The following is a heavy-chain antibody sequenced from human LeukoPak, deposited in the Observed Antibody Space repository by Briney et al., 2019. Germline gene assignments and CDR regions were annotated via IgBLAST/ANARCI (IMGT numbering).Heavy chain of an antibody. CDR1: GGTFSSYA. CDR3: ALIGNWNAHFDY. D-gene: IGHD1-1*01. CDR2: IIPILGIA. J-gene: IGHJ4*02. Sequence: SVTVSCKASGGTFSSYAISWVRQAPGQGLEWMGRIIPILGIANYAQKFQGRVTITADKSTSTAYMELSSLRSEDTAVYYCALIGNWNAHFDYWGQGTLVTVSS. V-gene: IGHV1-69*04.